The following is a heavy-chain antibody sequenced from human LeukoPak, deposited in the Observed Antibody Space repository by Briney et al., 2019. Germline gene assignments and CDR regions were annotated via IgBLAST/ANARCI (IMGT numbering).Heavy chain of an antibody. D-gene: IGHD3-10*01. CDR2: IYYSGST. CDR3: ARQTMVRGVMTFDY. Sequence: SETLSLTCTVSGGSISSSSYYWGWIRQPPGKGLEWIGSIYYSGSTYYNPSLKSRVTISVDTSKNQFSLKLSSVTAADTAVYYCARQTMVRGVMTFDYWGQGALVTVSS. V-gene: IGHV4-39*01. CDR1: GGSISSSSYY. J-gene: IGHJ4*02.